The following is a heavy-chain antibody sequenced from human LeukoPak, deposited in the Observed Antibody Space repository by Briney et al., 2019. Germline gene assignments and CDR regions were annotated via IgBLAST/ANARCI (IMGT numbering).Heavy chain of an antibody. Sequence: PGGSLRLSCAASGFTFDDYGMSWVRQAPGKGLEWVSSISSSGGSTYYADSMKGRFTISRDNSKNTLYLQVNSLRAEDTAVYYCAKAAVYHDSCPDSWGQGTLVTVSS. D-gene: IGHD5/OR15-5a*01. CDR3: AKAAVYHDSCPDS. V-gene: IGHV3-23*01. CDR2: ISSSGGST. J-gene: IGHJ4*02. CDR1: GFTFDDYG.